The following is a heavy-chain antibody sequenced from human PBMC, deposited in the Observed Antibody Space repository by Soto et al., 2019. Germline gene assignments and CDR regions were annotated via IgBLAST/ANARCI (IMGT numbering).Heavy chain of an antibody. CDR1: GYTFTSYG. CDR3: ASVKAAAGRYYFSCCEDV. CDR2: ISAYNGNT. D-gene: IGHD6-13*01. V-gene: IGHV1-18*04. Sequence: GAAVKVSCKASGYTFTSYGISWVRQAPGQGLEWMGWISAYNGNTNYAQKLQGRVTMTTDTSTSTAYMELRSLRSDDTAVYYCASVKAAAGRYYFSCCEDVSWQGPKVTFYS. J-gene: IGHJ6*01.